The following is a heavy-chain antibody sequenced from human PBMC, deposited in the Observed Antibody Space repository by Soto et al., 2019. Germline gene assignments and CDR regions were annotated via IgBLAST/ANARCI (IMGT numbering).Heavy chain of an antibody. CDR1: GGSFSGYY. V-gene: IGHV4-34*01. CDR3: ARGGPRRKKDYIWGSYYFDY. D-gene: IGHD3-16*01. CDR2: INHSGST. Sequence: QVQLQQWGAGLLKPSETLSLTCAVYGGSFSGYYWSWIRQPPGKGLEWIGEINHSGSTNYNPSLKSRVTISVDTSKNQFSLKLSSVTAADTAVYYCARGGPRRKKDYIWGSYYFDYWGQGTLVTVSS. J-gene: IGHJ4*02.